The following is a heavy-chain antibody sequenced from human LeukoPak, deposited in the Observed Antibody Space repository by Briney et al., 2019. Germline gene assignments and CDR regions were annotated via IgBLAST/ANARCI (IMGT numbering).Heavy chain of an antibody. J-gene: IGHJ4*02. CDR1: GFSFTDAW. Sequence: GGSLRLSCAASGFSFTDAWMNWVRQPPGKGLEWVGRIKSETGGGTTDFAAPVKGRFTISRDDSNNTLYLQMNSLISEDTAVYYCATDHLGYDFWGDMSWNLGYWGQGTLVAVSS. D-gene: IGHD3-3*01. CDR2: IKSETGGGTT. V-gene: IGHV3-15*07. CDR3: ATDHLGYDFWGDMSWNLGY.